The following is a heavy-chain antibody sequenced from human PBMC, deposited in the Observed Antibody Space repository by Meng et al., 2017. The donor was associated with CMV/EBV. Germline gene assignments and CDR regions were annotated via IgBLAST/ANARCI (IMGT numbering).Heavy chain of an antibody. Sequence: QVRLQRWGAGLFNPPETLSLTCACYVGSFSGYYWSWIRQPPGKGLEWIGEINHSGSTNYNPSLKSRVTISVDTSKNQFSLKLSSVTAADTAVYYCARGSPSWRKPAYYFDYWGQGTLVTVSS. CDR3: ARGSPSWRKPAYYFDY. V-gene: IGHV4-34*01. CDR2: INHSGST. CDR1: VGSFSGYY. J-gene: IGHJ4*02. D-gene: IGHD2-2*01.